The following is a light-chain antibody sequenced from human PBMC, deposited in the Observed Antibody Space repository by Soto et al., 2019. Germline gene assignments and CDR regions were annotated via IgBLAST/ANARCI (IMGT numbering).Light chain of an antibody. J-gene: IGKJ4*01. CDR2: DAS. Sequence: EIVLTQSPATLSLSPGERATLSCRASQSISSQLAWYQQKPGQAPRLLIHDASNRATGIPARFSGSGSSTDFTLTISSLEPEDFAVYFCQQRSNWPLTFGGGTTVEIK. CDR1: QSISSQ. CDR3: QQRSNWPLT. V-gene: IGKV3-11*01.